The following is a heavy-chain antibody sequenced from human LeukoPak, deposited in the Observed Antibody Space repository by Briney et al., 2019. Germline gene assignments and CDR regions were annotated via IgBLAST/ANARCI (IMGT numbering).Heavy chain of an antibody. V-gene: IGHV3-30*18. J-gene: IGHJ4*02. Sequence: RSLSSSCAASGFTFSAYGIHWVRQAPGKGLGWGAVVSSDGNSKFSADSVKGRFTISRDNSKNTLFLQMNSLGPEDTAVYYCAKDQIGWAPGYSSGPLDYWGQGTQVTVSS. CDR3: AKDQIGWAPGYSSGPLDY. D-gene: IGHD6-19*01. CDR1: GFTFSAYG. CDR2: VSSDGNSK.